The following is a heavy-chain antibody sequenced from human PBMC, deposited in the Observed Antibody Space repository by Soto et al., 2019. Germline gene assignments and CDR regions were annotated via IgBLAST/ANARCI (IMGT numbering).Heavy chain of an antibody. CDR1: GFTFSSYA. V-gene: IGHV3-23*01. CDR3: AKAHDYGDYENYFDY. J-gene: IGHJ4*02. D-gene: IGHD4-17*01. CDR2: ISGSGGST. Sequence: PGGSLRLSCAASGFTFSSYAMSWVRQAPGKGLEWVSAISGSGGSTYYADSVKGRFTISRDNSKNTLYLQMNSLRAEDTAVYYRAKAHDYGDYENYFDYWGQGTLVTVSS.